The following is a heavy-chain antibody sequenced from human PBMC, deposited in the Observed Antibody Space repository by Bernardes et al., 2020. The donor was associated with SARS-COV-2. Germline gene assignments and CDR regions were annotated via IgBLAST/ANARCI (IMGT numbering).Heavy chain of an antibody. CDR1: GYTFTGYY. D-gene: IGHD3-22*01. CDR2: INPNSGGT. J-gene: IGHJ6*02. CDR3: ALPPSSYDRYGMDV. V-gene: IGHV1-2*02. Sequence: SVKVSCKASGYTFTGYYIHWVRQAPGQGLEWMGWINPNSGGTIYAQKFQGRVTMTRDTSISTAYMELSRLRSDDTAMYYCALPPSSYDRYGMDVWGQGTTVTVSS.